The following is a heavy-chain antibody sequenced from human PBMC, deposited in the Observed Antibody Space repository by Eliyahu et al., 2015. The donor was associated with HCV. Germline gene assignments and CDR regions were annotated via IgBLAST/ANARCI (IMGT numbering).Heavy chain of an antibody. J-gene: IGHJ3*02. D-gene: IGHD2-2*01. CDR3: ARGFDSTNGRGGFDI. CDR2: INHRGSA. V-gene: IGHV4-34*01. Sequence: QVQLKQWGAGLLKPSGTLSLTCAVYGGSFSDYYWTWIRQPPGKGLEWIGEINHRGSANHNPALKSRVTISVDTSKKQFSLTLRSVMAADTSVYYCARGFDSTNGRGGFDIWGQGTAVTVS. CDR1: GGSFSDYY.